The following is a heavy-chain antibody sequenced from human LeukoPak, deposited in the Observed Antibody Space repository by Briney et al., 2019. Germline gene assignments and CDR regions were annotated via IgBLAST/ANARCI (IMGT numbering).Heavy chain of an antibody. J-gene: IGHJ5*02. Sequence: GGSLRLSCAASGFTFSDYYMSWIRQAPGEGLEWVSYISSSGSTIYYADSVKGRFTISRDSAKNSLYLQMNSLRAEDTAVYYCARDAIAARRGNWFDPWGQGTLVTVSS. CDR1: GFTFSDYY. D-gene: IGHD6-6*01. CDR3: ARDAIAARRGNWFDP. V-gene: IGHV3-11*01. CDR2: ISSSGSTI.